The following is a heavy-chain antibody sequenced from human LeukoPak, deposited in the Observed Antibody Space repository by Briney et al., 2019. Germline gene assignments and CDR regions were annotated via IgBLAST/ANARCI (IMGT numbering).Heavy chain of an antibody. CDR2: ISSASAYR. D-gene: IGHD6-19*01. CDR3: TRGPTLIGVAGTWPLDD. V-gene: IGHV3-21*01. J-gene: IGHJ4*02. CDR1: GFTFSSYS. Sequence: GGSVRLSCAASGFTFSSYSMHWVRQAPGKGLEWVASISSASAYRYYADSVKGRFTISRDNAKNSVHLQMNSLRAEDSAVYYCTRGPTLIGVAGTWPLDDWGQGTLVTVSS.